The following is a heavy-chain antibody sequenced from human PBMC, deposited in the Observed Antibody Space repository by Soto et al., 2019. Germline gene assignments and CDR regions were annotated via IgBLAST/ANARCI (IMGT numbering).Heavy chain of an antibody. J-gene: IGHJ4*02. CDR3: ARHKSGGGSYPFDY. Sequence: EVQLVQSGAEVKKPGDSLTISCKGSGFTFTSYWINWVRQMPGKGLEWMGRVDPKDSYTNYSPSFQGHVTISPDKSVSTAYLKWSSLKASDTAIHYCARHKSGGGSYPFDYWGQGTLVTVSS. V-gene: IGHV5-10-1*03. CDR2: VDPKDSYT. D-gene: IGHD2-21*01. CDR1: GFTFTSYW.